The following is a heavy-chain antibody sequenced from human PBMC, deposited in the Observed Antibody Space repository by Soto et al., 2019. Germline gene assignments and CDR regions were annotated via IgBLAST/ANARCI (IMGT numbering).Heavy chain of an antibody. CDR3: ARERGGYYFDY. J-gene: IGHJ4*02. CDR1: GFTVSSNY. V-gene: IGHV3-53*01. CDR2: IYSGGST. D-gene: IGHD3-16*01. Sequence: GGSLRLSCAASGFTVSSNYMSWVRQAPGKGLEWVSVIYSGGSTYYADSVKGRFTISRDNSKNTLYLQMNSLRAEDTAVYYCARERGGYYFDYWGQGTLVTVSS.